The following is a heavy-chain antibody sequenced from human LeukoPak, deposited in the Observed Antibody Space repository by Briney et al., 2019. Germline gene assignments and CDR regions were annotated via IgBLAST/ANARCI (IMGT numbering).Heavy chain of an antibody. Sequence: KPGGSLRLSCAASGFTFSDYYMSWIRQAPGKGLEWVSYISSSSSYTNYADSVKGRFTISRDNAKNSLYLQMNSLRVEDTAMYYCMRDAWGRYFDSGSHDAFDIWGQGTMVTVSS. J-gene: IGHJ3*02. V-gene: IGHV3-11*05. D-gene: IGHD3-9*01. CDR2: ISSSSSYT. CDR3: MRDAWGRYFDSGSHDAFDI. CDR1: GFTFSDYY.